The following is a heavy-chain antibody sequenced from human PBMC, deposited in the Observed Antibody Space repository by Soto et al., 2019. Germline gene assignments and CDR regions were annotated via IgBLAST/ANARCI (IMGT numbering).Heavy chain of an antibody. CDR2: IWYDGSNK. J-gene: IGHJ4*02. D-gene: IGHD6-13*01. Sequence: GGSLRLSCAASGFTFSSYGMHWVRQAPGKGLEWVAVIWYDGSNKYYADSVKGRFTISRDNSKNTLYLQMNSLRAEDTAVYYCASIAAAPGELFDYWGQGTLVTVSS. CDR1: GFTFSSYG. V-gene: IGHV3-33*01. CDR3: ASIAAAPGELFDY.